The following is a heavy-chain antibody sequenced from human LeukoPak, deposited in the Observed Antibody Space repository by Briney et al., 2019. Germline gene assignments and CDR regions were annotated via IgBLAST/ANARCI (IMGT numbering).Heavy chain of an antibody. V-gene: IGHV4-34*01. CDR2: INHSGST. Sequence: SETLSLTCAVYGGSFSGYYWSWIRQPPGKGLEWIGEINHSGSTNYNPSLKSRVTISVDTSKNQFSLKLSSVTAADTAVYYCARHRHGTTSGYWGQGTLVTVSS. D-gene: IGHD1-7*01. CDR3: ARHRHGTTSGY. J-gene: IGHJ4*02. CDR1: GGSFSGYY.